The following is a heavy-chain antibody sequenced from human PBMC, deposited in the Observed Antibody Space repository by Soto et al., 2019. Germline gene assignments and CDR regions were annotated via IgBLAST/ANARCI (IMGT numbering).Heavy chain of an antibody. Sequence: ASVKVSCKASGYTLTSYAMNWVRQAPGQGLEWMGWINTNTGNPTYAQGFTGRFVLSLDTSVSTADLQICSLKAEDTAVYYCAREAAFDFWSCYLGAPYYYYYYGMDVWGQGTTVTVSS. CDR2: INTNTGNP. J-gene: IGHJ6*02. CDR1: GYTLTSYA. CDR3: AREAAFDFWSCYLGAPYYYYYYGMDV. V-gene: IGHV7-4-1*01. D-gene: IGHD3-3*01.